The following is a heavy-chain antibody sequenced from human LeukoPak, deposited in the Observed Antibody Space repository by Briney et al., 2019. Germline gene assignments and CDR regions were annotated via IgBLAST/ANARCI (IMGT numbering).Heavy chain of an antibody. D-gene: IGHD3-22*01. J-gene: IGHJ3*02. V-gene: IGHV1-2*06. Sequence: ASLKVSCKGSGYTFTGYYIHWLRQAPRQGLEWMGRINPNNGGTNYAQKFQGRVTMTRDMSMSTAYMELSRLRSVDTAVYYCAGEDNSSGYRPFDIWGQGTMVTVPS. CDR1: GYTFTGYY. CDR3: AGEDNSSGYRPFDI. CDR2: INPNNGGT.